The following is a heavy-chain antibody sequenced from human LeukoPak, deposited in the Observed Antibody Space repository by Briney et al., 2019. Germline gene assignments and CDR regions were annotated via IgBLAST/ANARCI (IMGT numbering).Heavy chain of an antibody. V-gene: IGHV3-23*01. CDR1: GFTFSNYA. Sequence: PGGSLRLSCAASGFTFSNYAMSWVRQAPGKGLEWVSAISDGGGSTHYADSVKGRFTISRDNSKNTLYLQMNSLRAEDTAIYYCAKDLKGYNYGYFDFWGQGTLVTVSS. J-gene: IGHJ4*02. CDR3: AKDLKGYNYGYFDF. CDR2: ISDGGGST. D-gene: IGHD5-18*01.